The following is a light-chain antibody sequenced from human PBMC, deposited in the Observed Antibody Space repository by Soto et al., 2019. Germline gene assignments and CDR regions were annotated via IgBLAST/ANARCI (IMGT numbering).Light chain of an antibody. Sequence: EVLMTQSPATLSVSPGERATLSCRASQSVSGKLAWYQQKPGQAPRLLIYDASNRATGIPARFSGSGSGTDFTLTISSLEPEDFAVYYCQQRSNWPSTFGQGTKVDIK. CDR3: QQRSNWPST. V-gene: IGKV3-11*01. CDR2: DAS. J-gene: IGKJ1*01. CDR1: QSVSGK.